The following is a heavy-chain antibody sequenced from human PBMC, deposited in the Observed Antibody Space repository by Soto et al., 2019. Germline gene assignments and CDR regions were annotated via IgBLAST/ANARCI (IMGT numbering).Heavy chain of an antibody. CDR2: IYHSGST. CDR3: ARGEYYEYLQH. CDR1: GGSVSGGSDY. D-gene: IGHD1-26*01. V-gene: IGHV4-61*01. J-gene: IGHJ1*01. Sequence: KPSETLSLTCTVSGGSVSGGSDYWSWLRQPPGKGLEWIAYIYHSGSTSYNPSLKSRVTISADTSKNYVSLRLSSVTAADTAVYYCARGEYYEYLQHWGQGTLVTVSS.